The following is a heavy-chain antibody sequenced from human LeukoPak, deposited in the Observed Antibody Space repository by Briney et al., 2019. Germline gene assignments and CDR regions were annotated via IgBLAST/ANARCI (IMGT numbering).Heavy chain of an antibody. V-gene: IGHV3-48*03. Sequence: PGGSLRLSCAASGFTFSSYEMNWVRQAPGKGLEWVSYISSSGSTIYYADSVKGRFTISGDNAKNSLYLQMNSLRAEDTAVYYCAGYSSSWYPSYAYWGQGTLVTVSS. CDR3: AGYSSSWYPSYAY. CDR2: ISSSGSTI. D-gene: IGHD6-13*01. J-gene: IGHJ4*02. CDR1: GFTFSSYE.